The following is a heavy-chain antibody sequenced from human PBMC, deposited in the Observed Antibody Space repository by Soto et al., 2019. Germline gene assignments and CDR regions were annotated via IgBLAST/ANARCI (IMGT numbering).Heavy chain of an antibody. CDR2: ISSGSTYI. J-gene: IGHJ6*02. V-gene: IGHV3-21*01. D-gene: IGHD3-10*01. CDR3: VRAGHVFDVHYYGMDL. CDR1: GFIFSRYS. Sequence: GGSLRLSCAASGFIFSRYSMNWVRQAPGKGLEWVSCISSGSTYIYNADSVKGRFTISRDNANNVMYLQMDTLRAEDTAVYYCVRAGHVFDVHYYGMDLWGQGTTVTVSS.